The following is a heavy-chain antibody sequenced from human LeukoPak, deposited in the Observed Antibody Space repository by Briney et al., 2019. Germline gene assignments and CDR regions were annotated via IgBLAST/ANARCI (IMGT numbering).Heavy chain of an antibody. CDR1: GFTVSSND. V-gene: IGHV3-53*01. CDR3: ARVVDHDYGDYYLDY. Sequence: GGSLRLSCAASGFTVSSNDMSWVRQAPGKGLECISVIYSGGSTDYADSVKGRLTISRDNSENTLYLQMNSLRAEDTAVYYCARVVDHDYGDYYLDYWGQGTLVTVSS. CDR2: IYSGGST. J-gene: IGHJ4*02. D-gene: IGHD4-17*01.